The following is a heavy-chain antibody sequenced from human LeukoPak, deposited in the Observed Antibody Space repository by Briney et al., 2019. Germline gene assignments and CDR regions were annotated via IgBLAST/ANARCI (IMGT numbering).Heavy chain of an antibody. D-gene: IGHD2-15*01. Sequence: GRSLRLSCAASGFTFSNYGMHWVRQAPGKGLEWVAVISYDESEKYYADSVKGRSTISRDNSKNTLYLQMNSLRPEDTAVHYCAKGVVAATNAAYYGMDVWGQGTTVTVSS. J-gene: IGHJ6*02. V-gene: IGHV3-30*18. CDR1: GFTFSNYG. CDR3: AKGVVAATNAAYYGMDV. CDR2: ISYDESEK.